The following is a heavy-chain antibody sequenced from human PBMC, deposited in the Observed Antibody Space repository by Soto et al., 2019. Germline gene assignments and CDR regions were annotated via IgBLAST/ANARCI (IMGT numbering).Heavy chain of an antibody. CDR2: ISDGGERT. D-gene: IGHD3-3*01. V-gene: IGHV3-23*01. CDR3: ARDRSTDFGLDV. CDR1: GFTFSDYV. J-gene: IGHJ6*02. Sequence: GGSLRLSCVASGFTFSDYVMSWVRQVPGKGLEWVSSISDGGERTDYRDSVRGRFTISRDNARFTLHLQMNSLRVDDTAIYFCARDRSTDFGLDVWGQGTTVTVPS.